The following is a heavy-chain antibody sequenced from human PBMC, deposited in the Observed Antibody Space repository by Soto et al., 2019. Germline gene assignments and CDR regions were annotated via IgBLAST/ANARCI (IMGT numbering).Heavy chain of an antibody. CDR1: GGTFSNSA. V-gene: IGHV1-69*12. D-gene: IGHD5-12*01. CDR3: GKDKDRLQLGGNYHYILDV. Sequence: QVHLEQSGAEVRKPGSSVKVSCKASGGTFSNSAISWVRQAPGQGLEWMGGIMPIFRTPDYAQKFQGRVTITADESTSTADMELSALRSDDTAVYYCGKDKDRLQLGGNYHYILDVWGQGTTVTVSS. CDR2: IMPIFRTP. J-gene: IGHJ6*02.